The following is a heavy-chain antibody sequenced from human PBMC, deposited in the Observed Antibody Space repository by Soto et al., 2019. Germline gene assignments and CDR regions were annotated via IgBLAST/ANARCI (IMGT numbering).Heavy chain of an antibody. CDR1: GYTFTSYY. D-gene: IGHD6-19*01. CDR3: ARDIAVAGTVY. V-gene: IGHV1-46*03. J-gene: IGHJ4*02. Sequence: GASVKVSCKASGYTFTSYYMHWVRQAPGQGLEWMGITNPSGGSTSYAQKFQGRVTMTRDTSTSTVYMELSSLRSEDTAVYYCARDIAVAGTVYWGQGTLVTVSS. CDR2: TNPSGGST.